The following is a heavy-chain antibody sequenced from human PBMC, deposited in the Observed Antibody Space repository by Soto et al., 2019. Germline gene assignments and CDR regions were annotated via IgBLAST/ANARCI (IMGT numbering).Heavy chain of an antibody. CDR2: INPNSGGT. V-gene: IGHV1-2*04. CDR1: GSAFMCYY. J-gene: IGHJ6*02. CDR3: ARVGGGLASLGYYGMDF. Sequence: GXSVKVCCSAPGSAFMCYYIDLERQAPGQGLEWMGWINPNSGGTNYSQRFQGWVTMTRDRSISTAYMELSRLKSDDTAVYYCARVGGGLASLGYYGMDFWGQGTTVTVPS. D-gene: IGHD3-10*01.